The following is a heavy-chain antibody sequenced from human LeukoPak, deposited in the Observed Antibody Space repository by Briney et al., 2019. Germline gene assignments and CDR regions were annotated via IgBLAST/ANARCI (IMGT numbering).Heavy chain of an antibody. J-gene: IGHJ4*02. Sequence: SETLSLTCAAYGGSFSGYYWSWIRQPPGKGLECIGEINHSGSTNYNPSLKSRVTISVDTSKNQFSLKLSSVTAADTAVYYCASGYSSSSEFDYWGQGTLVTVSS. V-gene: IGHV4-34*01. D-gene: IGHD6-6*01. CDR1: GGSFSGYY. CDR3: ASGYSSSSEFDY. CDR2: INHSGST.